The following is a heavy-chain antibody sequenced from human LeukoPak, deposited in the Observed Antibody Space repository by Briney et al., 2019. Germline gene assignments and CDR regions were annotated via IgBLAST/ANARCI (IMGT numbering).Heavy chain of an antibody. J-gene: IGHJ4*02. CDR3: AKENYDFWSAYPPNYFDY. Sequence: GGSLRLSCTASGFTFSSYQMNWVRQAPGKGLEWVSAISGSDGDGSTYYADSVKGRFTISRDNSKNTLYLQMNSLRAEDTAVYYCAKENYDFWSAYPPNYFDYWGQGTLVTVSS. D-gene: IGHD3-3*01. CDR1: GFTFSSYQ. V-gene: IGHV3-23*01. CDR2: ISGSDGDGST.